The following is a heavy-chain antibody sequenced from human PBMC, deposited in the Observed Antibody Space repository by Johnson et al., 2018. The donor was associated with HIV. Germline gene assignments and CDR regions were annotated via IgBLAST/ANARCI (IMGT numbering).Heavy chain of an antibody. CDR3: ARVGRPWLPRDAFDI. D-gene: IGHD6-19*01. Sequence: EVQLVESGGGLVKPGGSLRLSCAASGFTFDDYGMSWVRQAAGRGLEWVSVIYAGGKTYYADSVKGRFTISRDNSKNTLYLQMNSLRAEDTAVYYCARVGRPWLPRDAFDIWGQGTMVTVSS. CDR2: IYAGGKT. V-gene: IGHV3-66*01. CDR1: GFTFDDYG. J-gene: IGHJ3*02.